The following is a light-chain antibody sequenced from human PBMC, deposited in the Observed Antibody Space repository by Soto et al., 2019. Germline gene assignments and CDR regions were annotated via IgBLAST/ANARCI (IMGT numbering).Light chain of an antibody. V-gene: IGKV3-11*01. CDR3: QQRINWPLT. CDR1: QSVTTF. Sequence: EIVLTQSPVTLSLSPGERDTLSCRASQSVTTFLAWYEQKPGQTPRLLIYDVSDRATGIPARFSGSGSGTDFTLTISSLEPEDFAVYYCQQRINWPLTFGGGTKVEIK. J-gene: IGKJ4*01. CDR2: DVS.